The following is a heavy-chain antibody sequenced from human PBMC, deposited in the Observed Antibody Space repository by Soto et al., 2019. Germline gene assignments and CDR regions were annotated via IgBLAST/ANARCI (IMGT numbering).Heavy chain of an antibody. CDR1: GYTFTNHG. Sequence: GPGVKKPGASVKVSCKASGYTFTNHGISWVRQAPGQGLEWVGWISGYNANTKYAQKFQGRVTMSTDTSTNTAYMELRSLRSDDTAVYYCARDFYHLAYYFDYWGEGTLVTVSS. CDR2: ISGYNANT. V-gene: IGHV1-18*04. J-gene: IGHJ4*02. D-gene: IGHD2-2*01. CDR3: ARDFYHLAYYFDY.